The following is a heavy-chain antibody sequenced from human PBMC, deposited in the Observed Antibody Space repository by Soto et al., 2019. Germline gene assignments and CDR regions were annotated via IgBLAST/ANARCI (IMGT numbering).Heavy chain of an antibody. V-gene: IGHV1-18*01. CDR3: ARRLDSSSWYDAFDI. CDR2: ISAYNGNT. CDR1: GYTFTSYG. Sequence: ASVKVSCKASGYTFTSYGISRVRQAPGQGLEWMGWISAYNGNTNYAQKLQGRVTMTTDTSTSTAYMELRSLRSDDTAVYYCARRLDSSSWYDAFDIWGQGTMVTVSS. J-gene: IGHJ3*02. D-gene: IGHD6-13*01.